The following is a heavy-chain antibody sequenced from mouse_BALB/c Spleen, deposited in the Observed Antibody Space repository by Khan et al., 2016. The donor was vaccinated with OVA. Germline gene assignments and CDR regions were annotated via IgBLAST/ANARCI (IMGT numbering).Heavy chain of an antibody. J-gene: IGHJ1*01. CDR3: ARGGQWYFDV. V-gene: IGHV9-3-1*01. D-gene: IGHD1-1*02. CDR2: INTYTGDP. Sequence: QIQLVQSGPELKKPGETVKISCKASGYTFTNYGMHWVKQAPGKGLKWMGWINTYTGDPTYADDFKGRFVFSLETSSSTAYLQINNLKNEDTATYCGARGGQWYFDVWGAGTTVTVSS. CDR1: GYTFTNYG.